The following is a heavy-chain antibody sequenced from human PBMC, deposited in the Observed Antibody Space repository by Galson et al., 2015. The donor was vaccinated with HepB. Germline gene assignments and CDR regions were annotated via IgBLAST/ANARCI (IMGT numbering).Heavy chain of an antibody. Sequence: SLRLSCAASGFTVSSNYMSWVRQAPGKGPEWVSVIYSGGSTYYADSVKGRFTISRDNSKNTLYLQMNSLRAEDTAVYYCARDHPHSGCDYWGQGTLVTVSS. V-gene: IGHV3-53*01. CDR1: GFTVSSNY. CDR2: IYSGGST. J-gene: IGHJ4*02. CDR3: ARDHPHSGCDY. D-gene: IGHD3-10*01.